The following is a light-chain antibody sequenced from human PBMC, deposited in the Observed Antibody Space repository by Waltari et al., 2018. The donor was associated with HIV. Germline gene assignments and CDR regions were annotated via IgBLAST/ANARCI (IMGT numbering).Light chain of an antibody. Sequence: QSVLTQPPSVSAAPRQKVTISCSGSSSTIGNNFVSWYQQLPATAPKLLIYDTNKRPSGIPDRFSASKSGTSATLAITGLQTGDEAVYYCGTWDNNLSAFWVFGGGTKVTVL. CDR1: SSTIGNNF. J-gene: IGLJ3*02. CDR2: DTN. CDR3: GTWDNNLSAFWV. V-gene: IGLV1-51*01.